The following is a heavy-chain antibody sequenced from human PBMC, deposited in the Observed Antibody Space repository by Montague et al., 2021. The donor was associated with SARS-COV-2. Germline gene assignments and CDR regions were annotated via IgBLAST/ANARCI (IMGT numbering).Heavy chain of an antibody. D-gene: IGHD3-22*01. V-gene: IGHV3-74*01. CDR2: VNSYGSNT. CDR3: AREGSYYDSSGYYQDWWFDP. Sequence: SLRLSCAASRFTFSNYWMHWARQAPGKGLVWVSRVNSYGSNTNYADSVKGRFAISRDNAKNTLYLQMNSLRAEDTAVYYCAREGSYYDSSGYYQDWWFDPWGQGTLVTVSS. J-gene: IGHJ5*02. CDR1: RFTFSNYW.